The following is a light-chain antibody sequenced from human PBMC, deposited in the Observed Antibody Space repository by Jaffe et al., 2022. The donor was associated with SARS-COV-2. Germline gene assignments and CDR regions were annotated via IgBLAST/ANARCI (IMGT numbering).Light chain of an antibody. J-gene: IGLJ3*02. Sequence: QSALTQPASVSGSPGQSITISCTGTSSDVGNYNLVSWYQQRPGKAPKLIIYEVSNRPSGVSDRFSGSKSGNTASLTISGLQAEDEADYYCCSYVTGRTLLFGGGTKLTVL. CDR1: SSDVGNYNL. CDR3: CSYVTGRTLL. CDR2: EVS. V-gene: IGLV2-23*02.